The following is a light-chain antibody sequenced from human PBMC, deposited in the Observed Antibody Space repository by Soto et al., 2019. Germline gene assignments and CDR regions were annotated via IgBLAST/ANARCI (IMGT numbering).Light chain of an antibody. CDR1: SSDIGAYNY. CDR2: EVI. V-gene: IGLV2-14*01. CDR3: SSYTSSSTTPYV. J-gene: IGLJ1*01. Sequence: QSALTQPASVSGSHGQSITISCTGTSSDIGAYNYVSWYRQHPGKAPKLMIYEVINRPSGVSNRFSGAKSGNTASLTISGLQAEDESDYYCSSYTSSSTTPYVFGTGTKLTVL.